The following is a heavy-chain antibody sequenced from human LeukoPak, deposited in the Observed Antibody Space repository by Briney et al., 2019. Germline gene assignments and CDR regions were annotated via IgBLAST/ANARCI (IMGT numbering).Heavy chain of an antibody. Sequence: GASVKVSCKASGYTFTSYAIHWVRQAPGQRLEWMGWISAGNGNTKYSQNFQGRVTFISNTSATTAFMELSSLRSEDAAVYYCARDSGSGNNDYWGRGTLDTVSS. D-gene: IGHD1-26*01. V-gene: IGHV1-3*01. CDR1: GYTFTSYA. CDR2: ISAGNGNT. CDR3: ARDSGSGNNDY. J-gene: IGHJ4*02.